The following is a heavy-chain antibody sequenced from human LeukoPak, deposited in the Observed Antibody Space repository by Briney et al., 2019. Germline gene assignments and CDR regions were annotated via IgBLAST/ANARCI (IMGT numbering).Heavy chain of an antibody. CDR1: GFTFSSYG. Sequence: PGGSLRLSCAASGFTFSSYGMHWVRQAPGKGLEWVAVISYDGSNKYYADSVKGRFTISRDNSKNTLYLQMNSLRAEDTAVYCCAKVNIVATIFDYWGQGTLVTVSS. D-gene: IGHD5-12*01. V-gene: IGHV3-30*18. CDR2: ISYDGSNK. CDR3: AKVNIVATIFDY. J-gene: IGHJ4*02.